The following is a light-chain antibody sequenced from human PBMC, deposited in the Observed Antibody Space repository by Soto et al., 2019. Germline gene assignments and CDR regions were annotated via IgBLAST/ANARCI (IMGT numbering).Light chain of an antibody. V-gene: IGLV2-14*01. J-gene: IGLJ1*01. CDR3: SSYTSSSNYV. CDR2: EVS. CDR1: SSDVGNYNY. Sequence: QSALTQPASVSGSPRQSITISCTGTSSDVGNYNYVSWYQQHPAKAPKLMIFEVSNRPSGISSRFSGSKSGNTASLTISGLQAEDEADYYCSSYTSSSNYVFGTGTKVTVL.